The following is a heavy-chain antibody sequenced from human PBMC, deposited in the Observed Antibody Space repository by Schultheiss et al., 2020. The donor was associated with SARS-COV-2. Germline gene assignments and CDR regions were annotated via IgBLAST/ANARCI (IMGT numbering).Heavy chain of an antibody. J-gene: IGHJ6*02. CDR1: GGSISSGGYY. Sequence: SQTLSLTCTVSGGSISSGGYYWSWIRQHPGKGLEWIGYIYYSGSTYYNPSLKSRVTISVDTSKNQFSLKLSSVTAADTAVYYCARAAGTTSLYYYYGMDVWGQGTTVTVSS. V-gene: IGHV4-31*03. CDR2: IYYSGST. D-gene: IGHD1-7*01. CDR3: ARAAGTTSLYYYYGMDV.